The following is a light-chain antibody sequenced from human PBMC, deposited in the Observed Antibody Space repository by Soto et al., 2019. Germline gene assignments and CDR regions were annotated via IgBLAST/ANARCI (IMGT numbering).Light chain of an antibody. CDR1: QTIISW. Sequence: DILMTQSPSTLSASVGDRVTITCRASQTIISWLAWYQQKPGKAPKLLIYKASTLKSGVPSRFSGSGSGTEFSLTISSLQSEDSAVYYCQQYSDWPLTFGQGTKVDIK. CDR3: QQYSDWPLT. V-gene: IGKV1-5*03. CDR2: KAS. J-gene: IGKJ1*01.